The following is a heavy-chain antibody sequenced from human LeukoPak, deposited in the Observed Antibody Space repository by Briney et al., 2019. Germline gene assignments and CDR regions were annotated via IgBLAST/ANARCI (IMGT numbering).Heavy chain of an antibody. CDR1: NGSISSYY. V-gene: IGHV4-59*01. CDR3: AREIGYGRPFDY. J-gene: IGHJ4*02. CDR2: ILYTGST. D-gene: IGHD1-26*01. Sequence: PSQTLSPTCTVSNGSISSYYWNWIRQPPGKGLEWIGYILYTGSTNYNPSLKSRATISVDPSKKQISLKLRSVTAADTAVYYCAREIGYGRPFDYWGQGTLVTVSS.